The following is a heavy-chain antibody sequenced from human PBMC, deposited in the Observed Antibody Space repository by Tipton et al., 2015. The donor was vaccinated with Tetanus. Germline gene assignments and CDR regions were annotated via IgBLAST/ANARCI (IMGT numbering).Heavy chain of an antibody. CDR1: GGSINNNNDF. Sequence: TLSLTCTVSGGSINNNNDFWGWIRQPPGKGLEWIASIHYTGSTYYNPSLKSRVSIFVDTSKNQFSLELTSVTAADTAVYYCARHFNPYSSYMDVWGKGTTVTVSS. CDR3: ARHFNPYSSYMDV. CDR2: IHYTGST. J-gene: IGHJ6*03. V-gene: IGHV4-39*01.